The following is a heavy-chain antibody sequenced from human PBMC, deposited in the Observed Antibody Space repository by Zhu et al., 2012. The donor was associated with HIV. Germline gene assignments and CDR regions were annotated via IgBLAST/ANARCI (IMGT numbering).Heavy chain of an antibody. Sequence: QVQLQESGPGLVKPSETLSLTCSVSGDSMNNHFWSWIRQPPEGLEWIGYIYYSGSTNYNPSFKSRLTISVDTSRNLFSLKLTSVTAADTAVYYCARDRRGFGDRYYFDSWGQGTLVXVSS. CDR3: ARDRRGFGDRYYFDS. J-gene: IGHJ4*02. CDR2: IYYSGST. D-gene: IGHD2-15*01. V-gene: IGHV4-59*11. CDR1: GDSMNNHF.